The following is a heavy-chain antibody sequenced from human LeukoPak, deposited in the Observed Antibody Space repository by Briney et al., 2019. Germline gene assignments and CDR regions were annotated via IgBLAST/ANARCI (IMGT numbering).Heavy chain of an antibody. CDR1: GGSISSSSYY. D-gene: IGHD6-19*01. CDR3: AGERGEEYSSGCYKTNYFDN. Sequence: SETLSLTCTVSGGSISSSSYYWGWIRQPPGKGLEWVGSIYYSGSTYYNPSLKSRVTISVDTSKNQFSLKLTSVTGADTAVYYCAGERGEEYSSGCYKTNYFDNWGQGIRVTVSS. CDR2: IYYSGST. V-gene: IGHV4-39*07. J-gene: IGHJ4*02.